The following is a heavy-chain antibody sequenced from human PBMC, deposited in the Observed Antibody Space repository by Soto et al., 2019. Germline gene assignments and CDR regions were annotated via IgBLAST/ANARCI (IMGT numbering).Heavy chain of an antibody. Sequence: GESLKISCMGSGYKVSTWHNFTSYWIAWVRQMPGEGLEWMGIIYPGDSDTRYSLSFQGQVTISADKSINSVYLQWSSLKASDTATYYCARLGFNYDFLSGYYNVHHYYVIDVWGQGTTVTVSS. J-gene: IGHJ6*02. D-gene: IGHD3-3*01. V-gene: IGHV5-51*01. CDR3: ARLGFNYDFLSGYYNVHHYYVIDV. CDR2: IYPGDSDT. CDR1: GYKVSTWHNFTSYW.